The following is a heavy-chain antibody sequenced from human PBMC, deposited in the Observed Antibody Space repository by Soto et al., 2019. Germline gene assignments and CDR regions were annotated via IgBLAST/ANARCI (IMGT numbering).Heavy chain of an antibody. J-gene: IGHJ6*02. V-gene: IGHV1-69*06. CDR2: IIPIFGTA. CDR3: ARSGRYSYGWGPVYYYYGMDV. D-gene: IGHD5-18*01. CDR1: GGTFSSYA. Sequence: SVKVSCKASGGTFSSYAISWVRQAPGQGLEWMGGIIPIFGTANYAQKFQGRVTITADKSTSTAYMELSSLRSEDTAVYYCARSGRYSYGWGPVYYYYGMDVWGQGTTVTVSS.